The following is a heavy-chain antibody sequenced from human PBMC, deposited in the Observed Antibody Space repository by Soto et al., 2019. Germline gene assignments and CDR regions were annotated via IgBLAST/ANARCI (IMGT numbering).Heavy chain of an antibody. CDR3: ARAGAAPYYYCGMDV. CDR1: GYTFSTSG. V-gene: IGHV1-18*01. CDR2: ISTYNGDT. J-gene: IGHJ6*02. D-gene: IGHD2-15*01. Sequence: QVQLVQSGAEVRKPGASVKVSCKASGYTFSTSGMTWLRQAPGQGLEWMGWISTYNGDTNDAPKFQDRVTRTSDTSTSTVYMELRSLRSDDTAVYYCARAGAAPYYYCGMDVWGQGTRVTVSS.